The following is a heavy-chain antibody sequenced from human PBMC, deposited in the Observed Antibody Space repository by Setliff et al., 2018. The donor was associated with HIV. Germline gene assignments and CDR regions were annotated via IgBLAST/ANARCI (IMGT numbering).Heavy chain of an antibody. CDR3: ARTWGAGVTGYWFEP. Sequence: ASVKVSCKASGYTFTKFDINWVRQATGQGLEWMGWMNPNSGNTGFAQKFQGRVTMTRKTSISTAYMELRSLRSEDTAVYFCARTWGAGVTGYWFEPWGQGTRVTVSS. D-gene: IGHD3-9*01. CDR1: GYTFTKFD. J-gene: IGHJ5*02. V-gene: IGHV1-8*01. CDR2: MNPNSGNT.